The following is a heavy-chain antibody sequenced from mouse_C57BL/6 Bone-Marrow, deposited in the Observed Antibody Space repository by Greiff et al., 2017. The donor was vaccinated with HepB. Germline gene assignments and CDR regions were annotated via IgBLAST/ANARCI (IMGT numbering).Heavy chain of an antibody. D-gene: IGHD2-10*02. CDR1: GYTFTSYG. J-gene: IGHJ3*01. CDR3: AREEYGNYGFAY. Sequence: VKLQESGAELARPGASVKLSCKASGYTFTSYGISWVKQRTGQGLEWIGEIYPRSGNTYYNEKFKGKATLTADKSSSTAYMELRSLTSEDSAVYFCAREEYGNYGFAYWGQGTLVTVSA. V-gene: IGHV1-81*01. CDR2: IYPRSGNT.